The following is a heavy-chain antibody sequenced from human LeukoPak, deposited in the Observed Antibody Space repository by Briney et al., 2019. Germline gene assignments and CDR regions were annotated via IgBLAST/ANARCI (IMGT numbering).Heavy chain of an antibody. Sequence: PGGSLRLSCAASGFTFRSYAMHWVRQAPGKGLEWVALISYDGSHKYYADSVKGRFTISRDNSKNTLYLQMNSLRAEDTAVYYCARDPRPPWYYYDSSGWGQGTLVTVSS. CDR1: GFTFRSYA. CDR2: ISYDGSHK. CDR3: ARDPRPPWYYYDSSG. V-gene: IGHV3-30*14. J-gene: IGHJ4*02. D-gene: IGHD3-22*01.